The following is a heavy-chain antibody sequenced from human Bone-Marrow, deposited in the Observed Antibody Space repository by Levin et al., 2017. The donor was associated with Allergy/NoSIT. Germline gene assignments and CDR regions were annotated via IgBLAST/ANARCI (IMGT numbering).Heavy chain of an antibody. D-gene: IGHD1-26*01. Sequence: GGSLRLSCAASGFTFSNYGIHWVRQAPGKGLHWVATISYDGSYKDYADSVKGRFTISRDNSKNTMSLQMNSLTPDDTAVYYCAKFGWELPDNERFDFWGQGTLVTVSS. CDR1: GFTFSNYG. V-gene: IGHV3-30*18. CDR2: ISYDGSYK. CDR3: AKFGWELPDNERFDF. J-gene: IGHJ4*02.